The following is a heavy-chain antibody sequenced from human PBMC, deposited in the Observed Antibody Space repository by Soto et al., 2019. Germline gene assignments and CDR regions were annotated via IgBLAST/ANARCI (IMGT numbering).Heavy chain of an antibody. CDR2: ISGSGGST. J-gene: IGHJ4*02. V-gene: IGHV3-23*01. CDR3: AKDRGSITMVRGVLSDY. D-gene: IGHD3-10*01. Sequence: GGSLRLSCAASGFTFSSYAMSWVRQAPGKGLEWVSAISGSGGSTYYADSVKGRFTISRDNSKNTLYLQMNSLRAEDTAVYYCAKDRGSITMVRGVLSDYWGQGTLVTVSS. CDR1: GFTFSSYA.